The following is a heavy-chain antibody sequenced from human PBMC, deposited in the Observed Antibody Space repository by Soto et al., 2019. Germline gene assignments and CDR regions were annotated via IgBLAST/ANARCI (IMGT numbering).Heavy chain of an antibody. Sequence: QAQLQQWGAGLLKPSETLSLTCAVYGGSFSGYYWSWIRQPPGKGLEWIGEINHSGSTNYNPSLKSRVTISVDTSKNQFSLKLSSVTAADTAVYYCARECGRGVMNWFDPWGQGTLVTVSS. CDR3: ARECGRGVMNWFDP. CDR2: INHSGST. J-gene: IGHJ5*02. D-gene: IGHD3-10*01. CDR1: GGSFSGYY. V-gene: IGHV4-34*01.